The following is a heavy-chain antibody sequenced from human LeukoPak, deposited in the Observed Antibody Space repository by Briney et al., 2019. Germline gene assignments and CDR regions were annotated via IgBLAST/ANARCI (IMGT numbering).Heavy chain of an antibody. D-gene: IGHD6-19*01. V-gene: IGHV4-59*01. Sequence: PSETLSLTCTVSGGSISGYYWSWIRKPPGKGLEWIGCIYYTGSTNYNPFLKSRITISVDTSKNQFSLKLSSVTAADTAVYYCARGRVAGANWGQGTLLTVSS. CDR2: IYYTGST. CDR1: GGSISGYY. J-gene: IGHJ4*02. CDR3: ARGRVAGAN.